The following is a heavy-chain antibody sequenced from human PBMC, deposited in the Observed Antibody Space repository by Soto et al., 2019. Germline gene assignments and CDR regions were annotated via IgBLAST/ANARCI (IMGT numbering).Heavy chain of an antibody. CDR2: IRGGGGST. CDR3: AEDFVKVGATMADFDY. Sequence: EVQLLESGGGLVQPGGSLRLSCAASGFTFSSYAMSWVRQAPGQGLEWVSAIRGGGGSTYYADSVKGRFTISRDNSKNTLYLQMNSLRAEDTAVYYRAEDFVKVGATMADFDYWGQGTRVT. CDR1: GFTFSSYA. D-gene: IGHD1-26*01. J-gene: IGHJ4*02. V-gene: IGHV3-23*01.